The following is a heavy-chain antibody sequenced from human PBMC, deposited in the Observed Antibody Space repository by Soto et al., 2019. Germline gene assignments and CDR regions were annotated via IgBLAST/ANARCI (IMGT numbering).Heavy chain of an antibody. CDR1: GYTFTSYA. V-gene: IGHV1-18*01. J-gene: IGHJ5*02. CDR3: AREASDSLTGYYGWFDP. CDR2: ISAYNGNT. D-gene: IGHD3-9*01. Sequence: ASVKVSCKASGYTFTSYAMHWVRQAPEQMLEWMGWISAYNGNTNYAQKLQGRVTMTTDTSTSTAYMELRSLSSDDTAVYYCAREASDSLTGYYGWFDPWRQGTLVTVSS.